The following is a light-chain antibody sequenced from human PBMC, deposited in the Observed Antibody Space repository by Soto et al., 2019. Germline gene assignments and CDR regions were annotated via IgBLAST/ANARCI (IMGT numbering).Light chain of an antibody. Sequence: EIVVTQSPCTLSCSPWERSTRSGRASQSLSNNIYLAWYQQKPGQAPRLLIYGASSRATGIPNRFSGSGSGTDFTLTISRLEPEDFAVYYCQQYGNSPQTFGKGTKVDIK. CDR1: QSLSNNIY. CDR3: QQYGNSPQT. V-gene: IGKV3-20*01. CDR2: GAS. J-gene: IGKJ1*01.